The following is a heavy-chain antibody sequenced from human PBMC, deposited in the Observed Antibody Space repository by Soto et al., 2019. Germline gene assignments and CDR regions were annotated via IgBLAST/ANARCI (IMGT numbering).Heavy chain of an antibody. CDR1: GFTFSSYG. D-gene: IGHD3-9*01. V-gene: IGHV3-30*03. J-gene: IGHJ6*02. CDR2: ISYDGSNK. Sequence: GGSLRLSCAASGFTFSSYGMHWVRQAPGKGLEWVAVISYDGSNKYYADSVKGRFTISRDNSKNTLYLQMNSLRAEDTAVYYCAVLRYFDWLAPAPSAHPSYGMDVWGQGTTVTVSS. CDR3: AVLRYFDWLAPAPSAHPSYGMDV.